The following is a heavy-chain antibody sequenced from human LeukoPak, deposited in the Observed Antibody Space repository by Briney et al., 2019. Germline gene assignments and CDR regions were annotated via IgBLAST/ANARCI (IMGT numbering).Heavy chain of an antibody. CDR3: AKDSTGDDSSGSYFDY. V-gene: IGHV3-33*06. J-gene: IGHJ4*02. Sequence: GGSLRLSCAASGFTFSSYGMHWVRQAPGKGLEGVAVIWYDGGNKYYADSVKGRFTISRDNSKNTLYLQMNSLRAEDTAVYYCAKDSTGDDSSGSYFDYWGQGTLVTVSS. D-gene: IGHD3-22*01. CDR2: IWYDGGNK. CDR1: GFTFSSYG.